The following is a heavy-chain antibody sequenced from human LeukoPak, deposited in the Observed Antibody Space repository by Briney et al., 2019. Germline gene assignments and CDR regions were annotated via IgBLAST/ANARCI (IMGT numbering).Heavy chain of an antibody. Sequence: SETLSLTCTVSGGSISSGSYYWSWIRQPAGKGLEWIGRIYTSGSTNYNPSLKSRVTISVDTSKNQFSLKLSSVTAADTAVHYCARALWELLDYWGQGTLVTVSS. CDR1: GGSISSGSYY. CDR3: ARALWELLDY. V-gene: IGHV4-61*02. CDR2: IYTSGST. D-gene: IGHD1-26*01. J-gene: IGHJ4*02.